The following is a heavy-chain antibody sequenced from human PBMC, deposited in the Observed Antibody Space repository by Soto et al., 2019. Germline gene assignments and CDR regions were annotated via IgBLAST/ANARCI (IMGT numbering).Heavy chain of an antibody. V-gene: IGHV3-30-3*01. Sequence: GSLRLSCAASGFTFSSYAMHWVRQAPGKGLEWVAVISYDGSNKYYADSVKGRFTISRDNSKNTLYLQMNSLRAEDTAVYYCARDQWVEMATIGGMDVWGQGTTVTVSS. CDR1: GFTFSSYA. CDR3: ARDQWVEMATIGGMDV. J-gene: IGHJ6*02. D-gene: IGHD5-12*01. CDR2: ISYDGSNK.